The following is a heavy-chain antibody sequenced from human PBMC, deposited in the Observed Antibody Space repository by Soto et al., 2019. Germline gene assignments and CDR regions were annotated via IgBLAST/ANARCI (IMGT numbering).Heavy chain of an antibody. V-gene: IGHV1-69*02. CDR3: ARPGINDLDADRSGFAI. J-gene: IGHJ3*02. CDR1: GGTFTSLT. Sequence: QVQLVQSGAELRKPGSSVKVSCTASGGTFTSLTINWVRQVPGQGLEWMGSFIPILEEPRHAQNFLGRVSFSADRTTKTAYMELTSLRSEDTAVYYWARPGINDLDADRSGFAIWGQGTMVTVSS. CDR2: FIPILEEP. D-gene: IGHD1-1*01.